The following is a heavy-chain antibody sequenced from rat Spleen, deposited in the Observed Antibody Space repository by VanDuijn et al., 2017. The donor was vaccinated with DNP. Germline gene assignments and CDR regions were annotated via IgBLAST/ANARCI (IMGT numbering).Heavy chain of an antibody. CDR3: ATQHSANYYEAPYAMDV. J-gene: IGHJ4*01. V-gene: IGHV5-58*01. CDR2: INTDGGRT. CDR1: GFTFSSYW. D-gene: IGHD1-12*01. Sequence: EVQLVETGGGLVQPGRSLKLSCVASGFTFSSYWRYWIRQAPGKGLEWIASINTDGGRTYYPDSVKGRFTISRDNAKSTLYLQMDSLRSEDTATYYCATQHSANYYEAPYAMDVWGQGTSVTVSS.